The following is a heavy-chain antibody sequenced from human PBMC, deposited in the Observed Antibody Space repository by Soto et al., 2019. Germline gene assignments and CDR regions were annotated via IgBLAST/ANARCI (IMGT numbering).Heavy chain of an antibody. CDR1: GFMFSNHG. CDR2: IWSDGNNR. J-gene: IGHJ4*02. CDR3: VRGDNWNDEASDY. V-gene: IGHV3-33*01. D-gene: IGHD1-1*01. Sequence: GGSLRLSCAASGFMFSNHGMHWARQAPGKGLEWVAVIWSDGNNRYYADSVKGRFTISRDNSKNTLYLQMNSLRAEDTAVYYCVRGDNWNDEASDYWGQGTLVTVSS.